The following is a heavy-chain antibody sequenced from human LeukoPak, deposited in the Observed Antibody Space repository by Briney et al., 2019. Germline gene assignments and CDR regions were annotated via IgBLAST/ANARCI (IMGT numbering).Heavy chain of an antibody. CDR1: GGSISSYY. V-gene: IGHV4-4*07. CDR2: IYTSGST. CDR3: ARVGSGSYWGYFDY. J-gene: IGHJ4*02. D-gene: IGHD3-10*01. Sequence: PSGTLSLTCTVSGGSISSYYWSWIRQPAGKGLEWIGRIYTSGSTNYNPSLKSRVTMSVDTSKNQFSLKLSSVTAADTAVYYCARVGSGSYWGYFDYWGQGTLVTVSS.